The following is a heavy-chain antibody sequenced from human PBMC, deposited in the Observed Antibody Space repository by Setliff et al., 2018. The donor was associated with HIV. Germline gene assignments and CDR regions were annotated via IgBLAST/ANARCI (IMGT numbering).Heavy chain of an antibody. J-gene: IGHJ3*02. D-gene: IGHD3-10*01. V-gene: IGHV4-59*11. CDR2: IYYSGST. CDR3: ARSSAERSAVRGLAIAFDI. CDR1: GDSISSHY. Sequence: KPSETLSLTCAVSGDSISSHYWSWIRQPPGKGLEWIGYIYYSGSTSYNPSLKSRVAVSVDTSKNQFSLSLSSVTAADTAVYYCARSSAERSAVRGLAIAFDIWGPGTKVTVSS.